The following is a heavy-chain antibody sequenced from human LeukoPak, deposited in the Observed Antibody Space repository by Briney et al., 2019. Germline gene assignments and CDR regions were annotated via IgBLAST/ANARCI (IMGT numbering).Heavy chain of an antibody. D-gene: IGHD3-9*01. J-gene: IGHJ4*02. V-gene: IGHV1-2*02. CDR1: GYIFTGYY. CDR2: INPNSGAT. Sequence: ASVNVSCKASGYIFTGYYIHWVRQAPGQGLEWMGWINPNSGATNYAQNFQGRVAMTRDTSISTAYMDLSRLRSDDTAFYYCARSAPTLTYDILTGYLGYWGQGTLVTVSS. CDR3: ARSAPTLTYDILTGYLGY.